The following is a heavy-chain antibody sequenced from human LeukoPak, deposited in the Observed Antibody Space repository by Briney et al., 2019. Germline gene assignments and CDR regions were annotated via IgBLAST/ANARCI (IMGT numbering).Heavy chain of an antibody. CDR3: ARRMGATYWGDIFDI. J-gene: IGHJ3*02. CDR1: GYSFTTHW. CDR2: IYPGDSDT. V-gene: IGHV5-51*01. D-gene: IGHD1-26*01. Sequence: GESLKISCKASGYSFTTHWIGWVRQMPGKGLEWMGIIYPGDSDTRYSPSFQGHVTISADKSISTAYLQWSSLKASDTAMYYCARRMGATYWGDIFDIWGQGTMVTVSS.